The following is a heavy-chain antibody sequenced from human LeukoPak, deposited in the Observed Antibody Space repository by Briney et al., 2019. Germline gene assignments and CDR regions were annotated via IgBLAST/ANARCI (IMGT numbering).Heavy chain of an antibody. Sequence: GGSLRLSCAASGFTFSSYSMNWVRQAPGKGLEWVSSISSSSSYIYYADSVKGRFTISRDNAKNSLYLQMNGLRAEDTAVYYCARDSGYSPIHDYWGQGTLVTVSS. CDR2: ISSSSSYI. J-gene: IGHJ4*02. CDR3: ARDSGYSPIHDY. D-gene: IGHD2-15*01. CDR1: GFTFSSYS. V-gene: IGHV3-21*01.